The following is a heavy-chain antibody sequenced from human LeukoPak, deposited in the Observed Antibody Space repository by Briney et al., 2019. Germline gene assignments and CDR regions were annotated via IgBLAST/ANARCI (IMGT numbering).Heavy chain of an antibody. CDR1: GGSISGYY. J-gene: IGHJ5*02. D-gene: IGHD7-27*01. CDR3: ARDRLGRNWFDP. Sequence: SETLSLTXSVSGGSISGYYWSWIRQPPGKGLEWIGYIYHSGSTNYNPSLKSRVTISVDTSKNQFSLKLSSVTTADTAIYYCARDRLGRNWFDPWGQGSLVTVSS. CDR2: IYHSGST. V-gene: IGHV4-59*01.